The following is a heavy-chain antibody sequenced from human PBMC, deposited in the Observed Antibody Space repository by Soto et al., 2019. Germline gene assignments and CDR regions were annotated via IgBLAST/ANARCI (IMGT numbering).Heavy chain of an antibody. CDR3: AKEYSYGYWVDY. Sequence: GGSLRLSCAASGFTFSSYAMSWVRQTPGKGLEWVSAISGSGGSTYYADSVKGRFTISRDNSKTTLYLQMNSLRAEDTAVYYCAKEYSYGYWVDYWGQGTLVTVSS. D-gene: IGHD5-18*01. V-gene: IGHV3-23*01. CDR1: GFTFSSYA. J-gene: IGHJ4*02. CDR2: ISGSGGST.